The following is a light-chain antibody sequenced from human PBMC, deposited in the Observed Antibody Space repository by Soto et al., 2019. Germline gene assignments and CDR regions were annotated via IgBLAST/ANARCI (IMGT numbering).Light chain of an antibody. J-gene: IGKJ3*01. CDR2: WAS. V-gene: IGKV4-1*01. CDR3: QQYYSSPLFT. CDR1: QTLFYSSNNRSY. Sequence: DIVMTQSPDSLAVSLGETATINCRSSQTLFYSSNNRSYLAWFQHKSGQPPKMIIFWASTRDAGVPDRFSGSGSGTDFTLTISGLQPEDVAVYYCQQYYSSPLFTFGPGTRVQIK.